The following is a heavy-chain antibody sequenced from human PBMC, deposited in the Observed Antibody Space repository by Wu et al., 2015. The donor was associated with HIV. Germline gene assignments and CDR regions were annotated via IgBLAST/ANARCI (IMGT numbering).Heavy chain of an antibody. CDR3: ARTQSAPDAQIDF. CDR2: ISAYNGNT. J-gene: IGHJ4*02. V-gene: IGHV1-18*01. Sequence: QVQLVQSGAEMKKPGASVKVSCKASGYTFINHGISWVRQAPGQGLEWMGWISAYNGNTNYAQKLQGRVTMTTDTSTTTAYMELRRLRSDDTAVYYCARTQSAPDAQIDFWGQGTLVTVSS. CDR1: GYTFINHG.